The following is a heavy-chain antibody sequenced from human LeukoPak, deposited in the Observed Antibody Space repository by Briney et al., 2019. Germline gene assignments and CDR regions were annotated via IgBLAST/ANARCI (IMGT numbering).Heavy chain of an antibody. Sequence: GGSLRLSCAASGFTFSSYAMSWVRQAPGKGLEWVSAISGSGGSTYYADSVKGRFTISRDNSKNTLYVQMNSLRAEDTAVYYCAKDQGSSGWYFQAYYFDYWGQGTLVTVSS. CDR3: AKDQGSSGWYFQAYYFDY. CDR1: GFTFSSYA. J-gene: IGHJ4*02. D-gene: IGHD6-19*01. CDR2: ISGSGGST. V-gene: IGHV3-23*01.